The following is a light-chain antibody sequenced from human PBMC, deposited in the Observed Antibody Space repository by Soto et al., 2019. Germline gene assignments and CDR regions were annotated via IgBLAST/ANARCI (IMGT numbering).Light chain of an antibody. V-gene: IGKV3D-20*01. Sequence: ENVLTQSPATLSLSPGERATLSCGASQSVPRNYLAWYQQKPGLAPRLLIYDASTRATGIPDRFSGSGSGTDFTLTVSRLEPEDFAVYYCQQYATSSITFGQGTRLEIK. J-gene: IGKJ5*01. CDR1: QSVPRNY. CDR2: DAS. CDR3: QQYATSSIT.